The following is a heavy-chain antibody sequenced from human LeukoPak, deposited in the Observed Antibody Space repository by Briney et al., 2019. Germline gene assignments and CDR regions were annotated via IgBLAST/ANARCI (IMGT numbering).Heavy chain of an antibody. D-gene: IGHD3-22*01. CDR2: ISSSGSTI. CDR1: GFTFSDYY. Sequence: PGGSLRLSCAASGFTFSDYYMSWIRQAPGKGLEWVSYISSSGSTIYYADSVKGRFTISRDNAKTSLYLQRNSLRAEARAGYYSAGGVHPYYEISGPFDYWGQGTLVTVSS. V-gene: IGHV3-11*01. J-gene: IGHJ4*02. CDR3: AGGVHPYYEISGPFDY.